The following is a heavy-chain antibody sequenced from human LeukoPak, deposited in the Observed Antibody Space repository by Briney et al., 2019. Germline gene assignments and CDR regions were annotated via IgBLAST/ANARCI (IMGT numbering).Heavy chain of an antibody. Sequence: PSETLSLTCAVSGGSISSSNWWSWVRQPPGKGLEWIGEIYHSGSTNYNPSLKSRVTISVDKSKNQFSLKLSSVTAADTAVYYCARRGKHSSGYYRYYYYYMDVWGKGTTVTISS. CDR2: IYHSGST. CDR1: GGSISSSNW. CDR3: ARRGKHSSGYYRYYYYYMDV. V-gene: IGHV4-4*02. D-gene: IGHD3-22*01. J-gene: IGHJ6*03.